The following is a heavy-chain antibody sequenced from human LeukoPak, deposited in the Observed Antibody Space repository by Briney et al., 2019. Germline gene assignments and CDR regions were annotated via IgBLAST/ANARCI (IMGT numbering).Heavy chain of an antibody. CDR2: IWYDGSNK. CDR1: GFTFSSYG. J-gene: IGHJ5*02. CDR3: ARDPRIAAAGTNWFDP. V-gene: IGHV3-33*01. Sequence: GGSLRLSCAASGFTFSSYGMHWVRQAPGKGLEWVAVIWYDGSNKYYADSVKGRFTISRDNSKNTLYLQMNSLRAEDTAVYYCARDPRIAAAGTNWFDPWGQGTLVTVSS. D-gene: IGHD6-13*01.